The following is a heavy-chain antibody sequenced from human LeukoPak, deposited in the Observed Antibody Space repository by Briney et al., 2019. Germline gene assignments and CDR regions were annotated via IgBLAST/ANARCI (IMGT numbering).Heavy chain of an antibody. CDR1: GYTFTSYG. CDR3: ARDSGYYYYGMDV. V-gene: IGHV1-46*01. J-gene: IGHJ6*02. CDR2: INPGDTTT. Sequence: ASVKVSCTASGYTFTSYGISWVRQAPGQGLEWMGIINPGDTTTTYAQRFQGRVTMTRDTSTSTVYMELSSLRSEDTGVYYCARDSGYYYYGMDVWGQGTTVTVSS.